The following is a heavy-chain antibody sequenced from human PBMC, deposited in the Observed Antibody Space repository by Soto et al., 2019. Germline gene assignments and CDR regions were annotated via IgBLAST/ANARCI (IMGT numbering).Heavy chain of an antibody. CDR1: GFPFGENA. V-gene: IGHV3-23*01. CDR3: AKEDTSSGSLDY. J-gene: IGHJ4*02. CDR2: ISDSGATT. D-gene: IGHD6-19*01. Sequence: GESLKISCAASGFPFGENAMSWVRQAPGKGLEWVSGISDSGATTYYADSVRGRFTISRDNSKNTLYLQMKSLRAEDSASYYCAKEDTSSGSLDYWGQGALVTVSA.